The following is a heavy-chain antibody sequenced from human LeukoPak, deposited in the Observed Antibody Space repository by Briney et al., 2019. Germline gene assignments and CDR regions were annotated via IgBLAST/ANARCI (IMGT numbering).Heavy chain of an antibody. CDR1: GFTFSGFW. D-gene: IGHD3-16*01. V-gene: IGHV3-7*01. CDR2: IKEDGSDR. J-gene: IGHJ3*02. CDR3: ARGPGDFDTSDI. Sequence: PGGSLRLSCAASGFTFSGFWMSWVRQAPGKGLEWVAHIKEDGSDRAYVDSVKGRFTISRDNAKNSLGLQIDSPRVEDTAVYYCARGPGDFDTSDIWGQGTKVTVSS.